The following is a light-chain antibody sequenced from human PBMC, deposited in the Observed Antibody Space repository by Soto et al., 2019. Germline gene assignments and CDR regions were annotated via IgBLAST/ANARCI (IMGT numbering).Light chain of an antibody. Sequence: EIVLTQSPGTLSLSPGERATLSCRASQSVSSNNLAWYQQRPGQAPRVVIYGASTRATGITERFSGSGSGTDFTLTISILEPEDFAVYYCQQYGRSPFTFGPGTKVDI. CDR1: QSVSSNN. CDR3: QQYGRSPFT. CDR2: GAS. J-gene: IGKJ3*01. V-gene: IGKV3-20*01.